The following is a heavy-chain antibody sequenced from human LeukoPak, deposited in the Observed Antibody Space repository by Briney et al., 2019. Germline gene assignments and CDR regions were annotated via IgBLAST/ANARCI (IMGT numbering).Heavy chain of an antibody. J-gene: IGHJ6*03. CDR1: GGSISSYY. CDR2: IYYSGST. V-gene: IGHV4-59*01. Sequence: PSETLSPTCTVSGGSISSYYWSWIRQPPGKGLEWIGYIYYSGSTNYNPSLKSRVTISVDTSKNQFSLKLSSVTAADTAVYYCARGPYCSGGSCYFSIYYYYYMDVWGKGTTVTVSS. D-gene: IGHD2-15*01. CDR3: ARGPYCSGGSCYFSIYYYYYMDV.